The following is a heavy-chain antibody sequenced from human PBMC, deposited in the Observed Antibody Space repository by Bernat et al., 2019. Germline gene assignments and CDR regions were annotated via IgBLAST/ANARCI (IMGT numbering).Heavy chain of an antibody. CDR3: AIKDCSGGSCYSPNFLSYYYGMDV. V-gene: IGHV1-69*12. J-gene: IGHJ6*02. D-gene: IGHD2-15*01. CDR2: IIPIFGTA. CDR1: GGTFSSYA. Sequence: QVQLVQSGAEVKKPGSSVKVSCKASGGTFSSYAISWVRQAPGQGLEWMGGIIPIFGTANYAQKFQGRVTITADESTSTAYMELNSLRSEDTAVYYCAIKDCSGGSCYSPNFLSYYYGMDVWGQGTTVTVSS.